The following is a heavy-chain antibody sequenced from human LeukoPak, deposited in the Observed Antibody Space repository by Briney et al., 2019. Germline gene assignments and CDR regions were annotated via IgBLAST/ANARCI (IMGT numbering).Heavy chain of an antibody. CDR2: ISGSGGST. V-gene: IGHV3-23*01. D-gene: IGHD3-3*01. Sequence: GGSLRLPCAASGFTFSSYAMSWVRQAPGKGLEWVSAISGSGGSTYYADSVKGRFTISRDNSKNTLYLQMNSLRAEDTAVYYCAKDRDSVDFQDAFDIWGQGTMVTVSS. CDR1: GFTFSSYA. J-gene: IGHJ3*02. CDR3: AKDRDSVDFQDAFDI.